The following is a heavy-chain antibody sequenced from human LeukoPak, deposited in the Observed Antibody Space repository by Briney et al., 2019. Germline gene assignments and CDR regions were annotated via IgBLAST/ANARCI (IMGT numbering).Heavy chain of an antibody. CDR3: ARGGIHDSDC. CDR1: GESFSESFRGPY. J-gene: IGHJ4*02. CDR2: ISHSGST. D-gene: IGHD2-15*01. V-gene: IGHV4-34*01. Sequence: SETLSLTCAVYGESFSESFRGPYWSWVRQPPGKGLEWIGEISHSGSTNYNPSLKSRVTISVDRSKSQFSLKLTSVTAADTAVYYCARGGIHDSDCWGQGTLVTVSS.